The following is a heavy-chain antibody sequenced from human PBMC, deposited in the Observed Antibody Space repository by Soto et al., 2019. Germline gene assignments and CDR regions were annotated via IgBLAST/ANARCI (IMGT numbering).Heavy chain of an antibody. CDR1: GYTFTSYG. CDR3: ARARFTMSGSYRPFDP. J-gene: IGHJ5*02. Sequence: ASVKVSCKASGYTFTSYGISWVRQAPGQGLEWMGWISAYNGNTNYAQKLQGRVTMTTDTSTSTAYMELRSLRSDDTAVYYCARARFTMSGSYRPFDPWGQGTLVTVSS. D-gene: IGHD1-26*01. V-gene: IGHV1-18*01. CDR2: ISAYNGNT.